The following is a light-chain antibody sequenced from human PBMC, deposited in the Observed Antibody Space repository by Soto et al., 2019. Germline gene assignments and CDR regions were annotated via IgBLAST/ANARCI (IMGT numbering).Light chain of an antibody. CDR2: DNT. Sequence: QSVLTQPPSVSGAPGERVTISCTGSSSDIGAGYRVRWYQQVPGTAPKLLIYDNTNRPSGVPDRFSGSKSGTSASLAIYGLQAEDEADYYCQSFDKYLSAVVFGGGTKLTVL. CDR1: SSDIGAGYR. J-gene: IGLJ2*01. V-gene: IGLV1-40*01. CDR3: QSFDKYLSAVV.